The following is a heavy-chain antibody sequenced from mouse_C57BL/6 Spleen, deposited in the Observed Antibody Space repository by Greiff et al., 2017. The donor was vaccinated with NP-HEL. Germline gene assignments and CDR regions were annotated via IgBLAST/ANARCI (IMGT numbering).Heavy chain of an antibody. V-gene: IGHV3-6*01. CDR2: ISYDGSN. CDR1: GYSITSGYY. J-gene: IGHJ3*01. Sequence: EVQLQQSGPGLVKPSQSLSLTCSVTGYSITSGYYWNWIRQFPGNKLEWMGYISYDGSNNYNPSLKNRISITRDRSKNQFFLKLNSVTTEDTATYYCARGTAYWGQGTLVTVSA. CDR3: ARGTAY.